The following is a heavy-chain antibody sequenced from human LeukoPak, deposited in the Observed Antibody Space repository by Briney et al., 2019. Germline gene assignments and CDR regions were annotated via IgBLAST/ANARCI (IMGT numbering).Heavy chain of an antibody. Sequence: GGSLRLSCAASGFTVSNNYMSWVRQAPGKGLEWVSVIYSGGSTYYADSVKGRFTISRDNSKNTLYLQMNSLRAEDTAVYYCARDHTYYYGSGSYNSDAFDIWGQGTMVTVSS. D-gene: IGHD3-10*01. V-gene: IGHV3-53*01. CDR1: GFTVSNNY. CDR3: ARDHTYYYGSGSYNSDAFDI. J-gene: IGHJ3*02. CDR2: IYSGGST.